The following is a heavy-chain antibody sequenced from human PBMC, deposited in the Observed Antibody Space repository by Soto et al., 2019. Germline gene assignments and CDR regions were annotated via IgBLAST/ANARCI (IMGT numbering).Heavy chain of an antibody. CDR2: FDPEDGES. D-gene: IGHD6-13*01. V-gene: IGHV1-24*01. CDR1: GYTLTELS. CDR3: ATGGGIAATYYFDY. J-gene: IGHJ4*02. Sequence: ASVKVSCKVSGYTLTELSMHWVRQAPGKGLEWMGGFDPEDGESIYAQKFQGRVTMTEDTSTDTAYMELSSLRSEDTAVYYCATGGGIAATYYFDYWGQGTLVTVSS.